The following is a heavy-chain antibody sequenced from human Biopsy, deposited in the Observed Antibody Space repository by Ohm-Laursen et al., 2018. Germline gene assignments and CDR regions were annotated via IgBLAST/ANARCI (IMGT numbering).Heavy chain of an antibody. CDR1: GFNFNHYA. Sequence: SLRLSCAASGFNFNHYAMQWVRQVPGKGLEWVSSISWSNDNIHYAYSVKGRFTISRDNAKNSLYLQMNSLRAEDTAFYYCAKVRKGFGESGSQYNSDMDVWGQGTTVTVSS. J-gene: IGHJ6*02. D-gene: IGHD3-10*01. V-gene: IGHV3-9*01. CDR3: AKVRKGFGESGSQYNSDMDV. CDR2: ISWSNDNI.